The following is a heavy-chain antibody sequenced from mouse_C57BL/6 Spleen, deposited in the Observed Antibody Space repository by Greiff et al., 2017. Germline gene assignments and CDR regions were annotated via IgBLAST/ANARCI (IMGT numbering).Heavy chain of an antibody. J-gene: IGHJ4*01. D-gene: IGHD1-3*01. V-gene: IGHV7-3*01. CDR2: IRNTANGYTT. CDR3: SRAPPLNDAMDY. Sequence: EVKLMESGGGLVQPGGSLSLSCAASGFTFTDYYMSWVRQPPGKALEWLGFIRNTANGYTTEYSASVKGRFTISRDNYQSILYLQMNALRAEDSATYYCSRAPPLNDAMDYWGQGTSVTVSS. CDR1: GFTFTDYY.